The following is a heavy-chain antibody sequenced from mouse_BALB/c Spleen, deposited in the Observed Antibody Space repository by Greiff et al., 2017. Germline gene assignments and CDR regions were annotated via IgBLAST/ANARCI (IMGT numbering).Heavy chain of an antibody. CDR3: ARDAVAVRRYFDV. J-gene: IGHJ1*01. D-gene: IGHD1-1*01. CDR2: INSNGGST. CDR1: GFTFSSYG. V-gene: IGHV5-6-3*01. Sequence: EVMLVESGGGLVQPGGSLKLSCAASGFTFSSYGMSWVRQTPDKRLELVATINSNGGSTYYPDSVKGRFTISRDNAKNTLYLQMSSLKSEDTAMYDCARDAVAVRRYFDVWGAGTTVTVSS.